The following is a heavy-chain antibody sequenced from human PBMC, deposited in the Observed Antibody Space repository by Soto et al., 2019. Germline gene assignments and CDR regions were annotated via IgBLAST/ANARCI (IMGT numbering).Heavy chain of an antibody. CDR2: INPDSGAT. V-gene: IGHV1-2*02. CDR1: GYTFTDYY. J-gene: IGHJ6*02. D-gene: IGHD3-10*01. CDR3: ARDRRGSRSYDGLDV. Sequence: QEQLVQSGAEVKKPGASVKVSCRASGYTFTDYYIHWVRQTPGQGLECMGWINPDSGATYLAQKPQDRVTMTRVTSITTAYMDLSSLISDDTAVYYCARDRRGSRSYDGLDVWGQGTTVTVSS.